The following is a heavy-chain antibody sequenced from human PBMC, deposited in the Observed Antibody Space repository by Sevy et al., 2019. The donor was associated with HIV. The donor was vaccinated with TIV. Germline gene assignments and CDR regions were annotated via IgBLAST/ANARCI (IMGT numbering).Heavy chain of an antibody. V-gene: IGHV4-59*01. CDR2: IYYNGRT. Sequence: SETLSLTCSVSGVSISGYYWSWIRQPPGEGLEGIGYIYYNGRTNYKPSLKSRVTLSVDTSKNQFSLKVNSVTAADTAVYYCARAYSEYYYGMDVWGQGTTVTVSS. CDR1: GVSISGYY. D-gene: IGHD4-4*01. CDR3: ARAYSEYYYGMDV. J-gene: IGHJ6*02.